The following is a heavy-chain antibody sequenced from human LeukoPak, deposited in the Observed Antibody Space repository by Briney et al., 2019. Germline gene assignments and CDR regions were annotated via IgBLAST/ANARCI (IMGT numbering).Heavy chain of an antibody. D-gene: IGHD2-2*01. CDR1: GFTFSGSA. Sequence: PGGSLRLYCAASGFTFSGSATLWVRQASGKGLEWVGRLRSKANSYATAYAASVKGRFTISRDDSKNTAYLQMNSLKTEDTAVYYCTRYKGRGPAAPGAYYYYMDVWGKGTTVTVSS. V-gene: IGHV3-73*01. J-gene: IGHJ6*03. CDR2: LRSKANSYAT. CDR3: TRYKGRGPAAPGAYYYYMDV.